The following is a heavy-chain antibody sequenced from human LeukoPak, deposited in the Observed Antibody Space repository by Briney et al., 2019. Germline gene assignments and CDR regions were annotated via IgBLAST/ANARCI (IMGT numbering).Heavy chain of an antibody. V-gene: IGHV3-23*01. J-gene: IGHJ4*02. D-gene: IGHD3-3*01. CDR1: GFTFSSYA. CDR3: AKADAVTIFGVVINY. Sequence: GGSLRLSCAASGFTFSSYAMSWVRQAPGKGLEWVSAISGSGDSTYYADSVKGRFTISRDNSKNTLYLQMNSLRAEDTAVYYCAKADAVTIFGVVINYWDQGTLVTVSS. CDR2: ISGSGDST.